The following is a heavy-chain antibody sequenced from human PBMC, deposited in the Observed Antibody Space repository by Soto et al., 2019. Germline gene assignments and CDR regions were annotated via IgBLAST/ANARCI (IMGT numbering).Heavy chain of an antibody. Sequence: RSLRLRCAASGSTFSDCAMHWVRQAPGKGLEWVAVVSHDGRNTHYADSVKGRFTISRDNSTNSLYMEMNSLRAEDTAVYYCAELDTAMVKTAGYWGQGTLVSVSS. CDR1: GSTFSDCA. D-gene: IGHD5-18*01. V-gene: IGHV3-30*18. J-gene: IGHJ4*02. CDR2: VSHDGRNT. CDR3: AELDTAMVKTAGY.